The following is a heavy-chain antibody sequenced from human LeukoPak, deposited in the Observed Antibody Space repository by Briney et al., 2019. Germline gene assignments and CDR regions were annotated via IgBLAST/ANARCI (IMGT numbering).Heavy chain of an antibody. CDR1: GGSISSYY. Sequence: SETLSLTCTVSGGSISSYYWSWIRQPPGKGLEWIGYIYYSGSTNYNPSLKSRVTISVDTSKNQFSLKLSSVTAADTAVHYCARHSPGGSSSSEDFDYWGQGTLVTVSS. V-gene: IGHV4-59*08. CDR2: IYYSGST. J-gene: IGHJ4*02. CDR3: ARHSPGGSSSSEDFDY. D-gene: IGHD6-6*01.